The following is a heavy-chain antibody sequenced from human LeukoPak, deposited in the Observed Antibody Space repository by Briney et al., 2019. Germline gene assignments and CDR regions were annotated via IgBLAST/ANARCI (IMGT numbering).Heavy chain of an antibody. CDR1: GFTFSSYS. D-gene: IGHD6-13*01. V-gene: IGHV3-21*01. Sequence: GGSLRLSCAASGFTFSSYSMNWVRQAPGKGLEWVSSISSSSSYIYYADSVKGRFTISRDNAKNSLYLQMDSPRAEDTAVYYCAGEIAAAAILDYWGQGTLVTVSS. CDR2: ISSSSSYI. J-gene: IGHJ4*02. CDR3: AGEIAAAAILDY.